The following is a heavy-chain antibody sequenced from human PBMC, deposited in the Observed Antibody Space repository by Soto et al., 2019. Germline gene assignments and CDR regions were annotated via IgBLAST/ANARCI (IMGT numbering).Heavy chain of an antibody. J-gene: IGHJ4*02. V-gene: IGHV1-18*01. CDR1: GYTFTSYA. D-gene: IGHD5-18*01. CDR3: ASDTAMGLPDA. Sequence: QVQLVQSGTEVKKPGASVKVSCKASGYTFTSYAISWVRQAPGQGLEWMGWINPYNGNTNYAQKLQGRVTMTTDTSTSTAYMQLRSLRPDGTAVYYCASDTAMGLPDAWGQGTLFTVSS. CDR2: INPYNGNT.